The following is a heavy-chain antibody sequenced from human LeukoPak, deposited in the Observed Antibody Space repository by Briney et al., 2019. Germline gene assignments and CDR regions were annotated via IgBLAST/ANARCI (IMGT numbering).Heavy chain of an antibody. V-gene: IGHV1-46*01. CDR3: ARGLTYYDFWSGYYGYYYGMDV. Sequence: ASVKVSCKASGYTFTSYYMHWVRQAPGQGLEWMGIINPSGGSTSYAQKFQGRVTMTRDTSTSTAYMELSSLRSEDTAVYYCARGLTYYDFWSGYYGYYYGMDVWGQGTTVTVSS. J-gene: IGHJ6*02. CDR2: INPSGGST. CDR1: GYTFTSYY. D-gene: IGHD3-3*01.